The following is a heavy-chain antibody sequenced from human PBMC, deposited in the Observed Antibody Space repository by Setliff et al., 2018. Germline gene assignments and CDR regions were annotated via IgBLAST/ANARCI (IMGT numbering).Heavy chain of an antibody. CDR1: GFTFSDVA. CDR3: AADGRSEKRGYSYNNGDAFDI. V-gene: IGHV1-58*01. Sequence: ASVKVSCKASGFTFSDVAVQWVRQARGERPEWIGWIVVGSGNTNYAQKFQERVTITRDMSTSTAYMELSSLRSEDTAVYYCAADGRSEKRGYSYNNGDAFDIWGQGTMVTVSS. J-gene: IGHJ3*02. CDR2: IVVGSGNT. D-gene: IGHD5-18*01.